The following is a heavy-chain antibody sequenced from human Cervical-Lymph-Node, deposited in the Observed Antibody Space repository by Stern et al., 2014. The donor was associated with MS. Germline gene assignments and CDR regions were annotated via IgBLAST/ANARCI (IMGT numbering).Heavy chain of an antibody. V-gene: IGHV1-18*01. D-gene: IGHD6-13*01. Sequence: VQLVESGPEVKKPGASVKVSCKTSGNALTSFGIIWVRQATGQGPEWMGWFSAYTGNTNYAPRVQGRVTFTADTSTRTAYMALRSLTSDDTAIYYCARGDSSTWRGYGMDVWGQGTTVIVSS. CDR2: FSAYTGNT. CDR3: ARGDSSTWRGYGMDV. CDR1: GNALTSFG. J-gene: IGHJ6*02.